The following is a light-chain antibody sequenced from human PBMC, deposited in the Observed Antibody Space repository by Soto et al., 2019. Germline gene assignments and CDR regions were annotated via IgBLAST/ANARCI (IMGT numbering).Light chain of an antibody. Sequence: EIVLTQSPGTLSLSPGERATLSCRASQSVSSSFLAWYQQTPGQAPRLLIYGASSRATGIPDRVSGSGSGTDFTLTISRLEPEDFAVYYCQQYSNSPATFGQGTKVEIK. J-gene: IGKJ1*01. V-gene: IGKV3-20*01. CDR3: QQYSNSPAT. CDR2: GAS. CDR1: QSVSSSF.